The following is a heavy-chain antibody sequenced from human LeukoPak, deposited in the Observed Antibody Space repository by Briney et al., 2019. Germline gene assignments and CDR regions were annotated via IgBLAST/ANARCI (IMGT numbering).Heavy chain of an antibody. CDR3: ARDAGGGYSYGTVYGMDV. V-gene: IGHV3-66*01. J-gene: IGHJ6*02. D-gene: IGHD5-18*01. CDR2: IYSGGST. CDR1: GFTVSSNY. Sequence: GGSLRLSCAASGFTVSSNYMSWVRQAPGKGLEWVSVIYSGGSTYYADSVKGRFTNSRDNSKNTLYLQMNSLRAEDTAVYYCARDAGGGYSYGTVYGMDVWGQGTTVTVSS.